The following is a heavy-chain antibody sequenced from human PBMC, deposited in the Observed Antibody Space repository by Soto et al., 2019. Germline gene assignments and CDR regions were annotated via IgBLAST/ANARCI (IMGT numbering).Heavy chain of an antibody. CDR2: ISGSGGST. J-gene: IGHJ6*02. CDR1: GFTFSSYA. CDR3: AKEEGQQPDPYYYYGMDV. V-gene: IGHV3-23*01. D-gene: IGHD6-13*01. Sequence: GGSLRLSCAASGFTFSSYAMSWVRQAPGKGLEWASAISGSGGSTYYADSVKGRFTISRDNSKNTLYLQMNSLRAEDTAVYYCAKEEGQQPDPYYYYGMDVWGQGTTVTVSS.